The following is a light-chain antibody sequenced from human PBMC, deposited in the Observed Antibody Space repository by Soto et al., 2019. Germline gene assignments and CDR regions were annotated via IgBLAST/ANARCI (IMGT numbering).Light chain of an antibody. CDR2: KAS. J-gene: IGKJ4*01. CDR1: QSISSW. V-gene: IGKV1-5*03. Sequence: DFQMTQSPSTLSASVGDRVTITCRASQSISSWLAWYQQKPGKAPKLLIYKASNLESGVPSRFSGSRSGTEFTLTISTLQPDDFASYYCQQYNFYPLTFGGGTKVDIK. CDR3: QQYNFYPLT.